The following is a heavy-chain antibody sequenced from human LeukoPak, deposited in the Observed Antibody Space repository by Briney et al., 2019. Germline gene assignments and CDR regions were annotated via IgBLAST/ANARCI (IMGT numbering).Heavy chain of an antibody. Sequence: SETLSLTCAVYGGSFSGYYWSWIRQPPGKGLEWIGEINHSGSTNYNPSLKSRVTISVDTSKNQFSLKLSSVTAAATAVYYCARGLPDFWSGYYHDYYFDYWGQGTLVTVSS. CDR1: GGSFSGYY. D-gene: IGHD3-3*01. V-gene: IGHV4-34*01. CDR3: ARGLPDFWSGYYHDYYFDY. CDR2: INHSGST. J-gene: IGHJ4*02.